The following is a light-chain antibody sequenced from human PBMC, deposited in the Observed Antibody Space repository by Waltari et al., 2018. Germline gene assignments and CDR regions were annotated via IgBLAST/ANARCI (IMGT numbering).Light chain of an antibody. CDR2: GAS. CDR1: QSIKFN. Sequence: EIVMTQSPATLSVSPGDRVTLSCRASQSIKFNLICYQKKPGQAPRFLIYGASTRAIGVPARFSGSGSGTEFTLTISSLQSEDFATYYCQHYNNWPWTFGQGTKVEIK. CDR3: QHYNNWPWT. V-gene: IGKV3-15*01. J-gene: IGKJ1*01.